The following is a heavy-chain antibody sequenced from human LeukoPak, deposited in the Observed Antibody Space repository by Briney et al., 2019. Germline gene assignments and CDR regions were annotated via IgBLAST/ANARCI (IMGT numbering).Heavy chain of an antibody. J-gene: IGHJ4*02. CDR3: AKSVLYVGYCSGGSCYSDY. Sequence: GGSLRLSCAASGFTFDDYAMHWVRQAPGKGLEWVSGISWNSGSIGYADSVKGRFTISRDNAKISLYLQMNSLRAEDTAVYYCAKSVLYVGYCSGGSCYSDYWGQGTLVTVSS. V-gene: IGHV3-9*01. D-gene: IGHD2-15*01. CDR1: GFTFDDYA. CDR2: ISWNSGSI.